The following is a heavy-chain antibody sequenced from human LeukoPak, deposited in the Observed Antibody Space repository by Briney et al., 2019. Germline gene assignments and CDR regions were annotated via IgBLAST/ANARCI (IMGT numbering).Heavy chain of an antibody. V-gene: IGHV3-21*01. Sequence: GGSLRLSCAASGFTFSSYSMNWVRQAPGKGLGWVSSISSSSSYIYYADSVKGRFTISRDNAKNSLYLQMNSLRAEDTAVYYCARDEPDNYDILTGSYAFDIWGQGTMVTVSS. CDR2: ISSSSSYI. D-gene: IGHD3-9*01. J-gene: IGHJ3*02. CDR1: GFTFSSYS. CDR3: ARDEPDNYDILTGSYAFDI.